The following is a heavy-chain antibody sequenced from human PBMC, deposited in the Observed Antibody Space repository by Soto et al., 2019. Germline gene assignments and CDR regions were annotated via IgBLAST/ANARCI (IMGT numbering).Heavy chain of an antibody. J-gene: IGHJ5*02. CDR1: GYTFTSYG. CDR2: ISGFNDDT. Sequence: QAQLVQPGVEMTNVGASVKVSCKASGYTFTSYGISWVRQAPGQGLEWMGWISGFNDDTNHAQKFQGRVTVTKDTSTSTAYMELRSLKSDDTAVYYCARSGSYYPARNWFGPWGQGTLVTVSS. V-gene: IGHV1-18*01. CDR3: ARSGSYYPARNWFGP. D-gene: IGHD3-10*01.